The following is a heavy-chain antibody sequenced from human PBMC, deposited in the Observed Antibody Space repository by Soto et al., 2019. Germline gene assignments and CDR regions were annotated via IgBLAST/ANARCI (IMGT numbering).Heavy chain of an antibody. CDR1: GFSLSTSGVG. V-gene: IGHV2-5*02. CDR3: ALGYGSASYTLNWFDP. Sequence: QITLKESGPTLVKPTQTLTLTCTFSGFSLSTSGVGVGWIRQPPGKALEWLALIYWDDDKRYSPSLKSRLTITKDTSKNQVVLTMTNMDPVDTATYYCALGYGSASYTLNWFDPWGQGTLVTVSS. D-gene: IGHD3-10*01. J-gene: IGHJ5*02. CDR2: IYWDDDK.